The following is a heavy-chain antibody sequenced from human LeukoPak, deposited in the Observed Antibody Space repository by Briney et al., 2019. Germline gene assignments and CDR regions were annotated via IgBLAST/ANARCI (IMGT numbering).Heavy chain of an antibody. J-gene: IGHJ1*01. V-gene: IGHV4-59*01. CDR2: IYYSGST. CDR1: GGSISSYY. Sequence: PSQTLSLTCTVSGGSISSYYWSWIRQPPGKGLEWIGYIYYSGSTNYNPSLRSRVTISVDTSKNQFSLKLSSVTAADTAVYYCAGHDSSGTYFQHWGQGTLVTVSS. CDR3: AGHDSSGTYFQH. D-gene: IGHD3-22*01.